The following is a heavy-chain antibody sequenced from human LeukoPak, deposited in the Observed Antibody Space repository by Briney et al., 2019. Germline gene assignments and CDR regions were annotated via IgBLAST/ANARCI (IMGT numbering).Heavy chain of an antibody. CDR1: GFTFSHFW. CDR2: IKKTGSET. J-gene: IGHJ4*02. V-gene: IGHV3-7*01. CDR3: AREDGYCSGGNCYSYFDS. Sequence: GSLLLSCAASGFTFSHFWMSWVRQAPGKGLEWVAYIKKTGSETYYVDSVKGRFTITRDNTRSSLFLQMYSLRAEDTAVYFCAREDGYCSGGNCYSYFDSWGQGTLVTVSS. D-gene: IGHD2-15*01.